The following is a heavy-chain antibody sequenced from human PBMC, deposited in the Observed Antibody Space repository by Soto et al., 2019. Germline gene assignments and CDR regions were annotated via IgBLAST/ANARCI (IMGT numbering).Heavy chain of an antibody. CDR1: GYTFTGYY. Sequence: ASVKVSCKASGYTFTGYYMHWVRQAPGQGLEWMGWINPNSGGTNYAQKFQGWVTMTRDTSISTAYMELSRLRSDDTAVYYCARDHSSSWYRLQDYYYYGMDVWGQGTTVTV. D-gene: IGHD6-13*01. CDR3: ARDHSSSWYRLQDYYYYGMDV. J-gene: IGHJ6*02. CDR2: INPNSGGT. V-gene: IGHV1-2*04.